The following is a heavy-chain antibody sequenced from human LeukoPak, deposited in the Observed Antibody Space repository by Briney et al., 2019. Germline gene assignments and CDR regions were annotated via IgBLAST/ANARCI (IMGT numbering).Heavy chain of an antibody. D-gene: IGHD4/OR15-4a*01. CDR3: AKDRDYRNWYFDL. V-gene: IGHV3-9*01. CDR2: ISWNSGSI. CDR1: GFTFDDYA. Sequence: GGSLRLSCAASGFTFDDYAMHWVRQAPGKGLEWVSGISWNSGSIGYADSVKGRFTISRDNAKNSLYLQMNSLRAEDTALYYCAKDRDYRNWYFDLWGRGTLVTVSS. J-gene: IGHJ2*01.